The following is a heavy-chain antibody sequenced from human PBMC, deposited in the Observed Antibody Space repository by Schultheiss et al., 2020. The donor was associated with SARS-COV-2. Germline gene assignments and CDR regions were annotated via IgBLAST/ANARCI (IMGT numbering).Heavy chain of an antibody. CDR3: AQLDYDFWSGFSFDP. CDR2: IYWNDDK. J-gene: IGHJ5*02. Sequence: SGPTLVKPTQTLTLTCTFSGFSLSTSGVGVGWIRQPPGKALEWLALIYWNDDKRYSPSLKSRLTITKDTSKNQVVLTMTNMDPVDTGTYYCAQLDYDFWSGFSFDPWGQGTLVTVSS. V-gene: IGHV2-5*01. D-gene: IGHD3-3*01. CDR1: GFSLSTSGVG.